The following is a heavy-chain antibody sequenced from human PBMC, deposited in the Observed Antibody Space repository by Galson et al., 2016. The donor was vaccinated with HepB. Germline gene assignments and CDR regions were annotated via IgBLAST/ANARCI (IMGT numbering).Heavy chain of an antibody. CDR3: TRGYYAMDV. J-gene: IGHJ6*02. V-gene: IGHV3-33*01. CDR1: GFSSGSYG. CDR2: IWYDGSYK. Sequence: SLRLSCAASGFSSGSYGMHWVRQAPGKGLEWVAVIWYDGSYKYYADSVKGRITISRDNSKNSLYLQMNSLRAEDTAVYYCTRGYYAMDVWGQGTTVTVSS.